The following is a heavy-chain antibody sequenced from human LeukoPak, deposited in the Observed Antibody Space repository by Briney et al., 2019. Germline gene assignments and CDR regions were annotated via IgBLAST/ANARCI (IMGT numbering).Heavy chain of an antibody. D-gene: IGHD2/OR15-2a*01. J-gene: IGHJ6*02. V-gene: IGHV6-1*01. Sequence: SQTLSLTCVVSGDSVSSGSVAWHWIRQSPTRGLEWLRRTYYRSEWYFDYALSVKSRITINPDTSKKQFSLQLISVTPKDSAVYFCARSNGKYSLYYAMDVWGQGTTVTVSS. CDR2: TYYRSEWYF. CDR3: ARSNGKYSLYYAMDV. CDR1: GDSVSSGSVA.